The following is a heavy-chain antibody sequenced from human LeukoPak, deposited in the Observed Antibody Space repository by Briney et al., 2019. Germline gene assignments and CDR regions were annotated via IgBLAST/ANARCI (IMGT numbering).Heavy chain of an antibody. J-gene: IGHJ4*02. CDR1: GGSFSGYY. Sequence: SETLSLTCAVYGGSFSGYYWSWTRQPPGKGLEWIGEINHSGSTNYNPSLKSRVTISVDTSKNQFSLKLSSVTAADTAVYYCARGYSYGQRFDYWGQGTLVTVSS. CDR3: ARGYSYGQRFDY. V-gene: IGHV4-34*01. D-gene: IGHD5-18*01. CDR2: INHSGST.